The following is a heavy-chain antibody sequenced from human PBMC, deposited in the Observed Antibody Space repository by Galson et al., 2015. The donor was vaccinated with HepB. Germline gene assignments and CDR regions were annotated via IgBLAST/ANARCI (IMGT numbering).Heavy chain of an antibody. V-gene: IGHV3-23*01. D-gene: IGHD3-3*01. CDR2: ISGSGGST. Sequence: SLRLSCAASGFSFTSYAMSWVRQAPGKGLEWVSAISGSGGSTYYADSVKGRFTISRDNSKSTVYLQMNSLRAEDTAVYYCAKVNYNSRFVEWLSHPYYFDSWGQGTLVTVSS. CDR1: GFSFTSYA. J-gene: IGHJ4*02. CDR3: AKVNYNSRFVEWLSHPYYFDS.